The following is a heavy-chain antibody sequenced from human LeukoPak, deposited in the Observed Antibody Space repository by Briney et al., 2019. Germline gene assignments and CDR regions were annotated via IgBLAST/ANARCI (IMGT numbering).Heavy chain of an antibody. Sequence: PGGSLRLSCAASGFTFSSYAMSWVRQAPGKGLEWVSAISASSDSTYYADSVKGRFTISRDNAKNSLYLQMNSLRAEDTAVYYCAELGITMIGGVWGQGTLVTVSS. D-gene: IGHD3-10*02. CDR1: GFTFSSYA. CDR3: AELGITMIGGV. J-gene: IGHJ4*02. CDR2: ISASSDST. V-gene: IGHV3-23*01.